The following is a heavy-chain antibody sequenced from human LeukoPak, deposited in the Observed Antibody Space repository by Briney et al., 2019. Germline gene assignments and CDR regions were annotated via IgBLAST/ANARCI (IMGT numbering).Heavy chain of an antibody. CDR1: GYTFTDYY. CDR3: ARDLGIDYYDTSGYYTGTLYFFDY. D-gene: IGHD3-22*01. CDR2: INPNSGGT. Sequence: ASVKVSCKASGYTFTDYYLHWVRQAPGQGLEWMGWINPNSGGTNFAQKFQGRVTMTRDTSISTAYMDLSRLRSDDTALYYCARDLGIDYYDTSGYYTGTLYFFDYWGQGTLVTVSS. J-gene: IGHJ4*02. V-gene: IGHV1-2*02.